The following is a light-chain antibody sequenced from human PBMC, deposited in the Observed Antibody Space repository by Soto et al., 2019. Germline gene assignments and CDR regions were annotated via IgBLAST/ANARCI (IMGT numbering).Light chain of an antibody. CDR1: QSVRGRY. V-gene: IGKV3-20*01. CDR2: GAS. CDR3: QQYGDSPST. Sequence: DNVLTQSPGTLSLSPGERATLSCGASQSVRGRYLAWYQQKPGQAPRLLIYGASTRATGIPDRFLGSGSVTDFTLTISRLEPEDFAVYYCQQYGDSPSTFGQGTKVEIK. J-gene: IGKJ1*01.